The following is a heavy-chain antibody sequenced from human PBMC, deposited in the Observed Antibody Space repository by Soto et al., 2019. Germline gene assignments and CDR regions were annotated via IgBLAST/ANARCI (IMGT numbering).Heavy chain of an antibody. J-gene: IGHJ4*02. CDR1: GFTFSTYS. Sequence: GRSLLLSCTASGFTFSTYSMNWIRQATGKGLEWLSYISSSGRTIYYAESIRGRFSISRDNAKNLVYLQMDSLRDEDTAVYFCADDEDGDSDFDSWGQGTLVSGSS. CDR2: ISSSGRTI. D-gene: IGHD3-10*01. CDR3: ADDEDGDSDFDS. V-gene: IGHV3-48*02.